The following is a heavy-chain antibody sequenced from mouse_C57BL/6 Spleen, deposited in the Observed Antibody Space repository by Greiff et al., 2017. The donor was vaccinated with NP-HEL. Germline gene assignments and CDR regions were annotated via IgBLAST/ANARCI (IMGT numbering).Heavy chain of an antibody. CDR1: GFTFSDAW. V-gene: IGHV6-6*01. J-gene: IGHJ4*01. Sequence: DVQLVESGGGLVQPGGSMKLSCAASGFTFSDAWMDWVRQSPEKGLEWVAEIRNKANNHATYYAESVKGRFTISRDDSKSSVYLQMNSLRAEDTGIYYCTRDGNYEYYYAMDYWGQGTSVTVSS. CDR3: TRDGNYEYYYAMDY. CDR2: IRNKANNHAT. D-gene: IGHD2-1*01.